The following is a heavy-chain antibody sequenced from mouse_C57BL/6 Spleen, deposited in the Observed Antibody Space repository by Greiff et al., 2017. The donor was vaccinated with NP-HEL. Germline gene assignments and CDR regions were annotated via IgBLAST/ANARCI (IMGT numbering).Heavy chain of an antibody. CDR3: ARGGMVTTDAMDY. V-gene: IGHV1-39*01. D-gene: IGHD2-3*01. CDR2: INPNYGTT. J-gene: IGHJ4*01. Sequence: EVQLHQSGPELVKPGASVKISCKASGYSFTDYNMNWVKQSNGKSLEWIGVINPNYGTTSYNQKFKGKATLTVDQSSSTDYMQLNSLTSEDSAVYYCARGGMVTTDAMDYWGQGTSVTASS. CDR1: GYSFTDYN.